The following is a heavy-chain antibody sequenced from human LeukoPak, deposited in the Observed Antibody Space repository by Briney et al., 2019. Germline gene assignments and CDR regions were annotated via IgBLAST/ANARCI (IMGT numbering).Heavy chain of an antibody. CDR2: ISYDGSNK. D-gene: IGHD3-16*01. V-gene: IGHV3-30*04. Sequence: PGGSLRLSCAASGFTFSSYAMHWVRQAPGKGLEWVAVISYDGSNKYYADSVKGRFTISRDNSKNTLYLQMNSLRAEDTAVYYCAGESYGGFDYWGQGTLVTVSS. CDR3: AGESYGGFDY. J-gene: IGHJ4*02. CDR1: GFTFSSYA.